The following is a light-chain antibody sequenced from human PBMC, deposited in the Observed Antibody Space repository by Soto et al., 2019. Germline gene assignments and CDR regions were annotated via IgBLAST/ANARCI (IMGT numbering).Light chain of an antibody. Sequence: EIVLTQSPSTLSLSPGERASLSCRASQDIASIYLAWYQQKPGQAPRLLIYGASNRATGIPDRLLGSGSVTVFTLTISRLEPEDSAMYYCQQYGTSPSFGGGTKVEIK. CDR1: QDIASIY. V-gene: IGKV3-20*01. CDR2: GAS. CDR3: QQYGTSPS. J-gene: IGKJ4*01.